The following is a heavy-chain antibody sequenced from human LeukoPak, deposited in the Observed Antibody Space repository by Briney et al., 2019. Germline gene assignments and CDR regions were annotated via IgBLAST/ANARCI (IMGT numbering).Heavy chain of an antibody. CDR2: ISWNSGSI. D-gene: IGHD3-10*01. V-gene: IGHV3-9*01. Sequence: GGSLRLSCAASGFTFDVYAMHWVRQAPGKGLEWVSGISWNSGSIGYADSVKGRFTISRDNAKNSLYLQMNSLRAEDTALYYCAHGSGSYLSSHFDYWGQGTLVTVSS. CDR3: AHGSGSYLSSHFDY. J-gene: IGHJ4*02. CDR1: GFTFDVYA.